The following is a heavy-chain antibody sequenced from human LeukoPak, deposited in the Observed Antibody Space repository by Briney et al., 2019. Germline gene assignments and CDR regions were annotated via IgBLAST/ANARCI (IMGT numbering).Heavy chain of an antibody. CDR3: ARDRGDYYDSSGLIGAFDI. CDR2: ISYDGSNK. Sequence: PGGSLRLSCAASGFTFSSYGMRWVRQAPGKGLEWVAVISYDGSNKYYADSVKGRFTISRDNSKNTLYLQMNSLRAEDTAVYYCARDRGDYYDSSGLIGAFDIWGQGTMVTVSS. V-gene: IGHV3-30*03. D-gene: IGHD3-22*01. CDR1: GFTFSSYG. J-gene: IGHJ3*02.